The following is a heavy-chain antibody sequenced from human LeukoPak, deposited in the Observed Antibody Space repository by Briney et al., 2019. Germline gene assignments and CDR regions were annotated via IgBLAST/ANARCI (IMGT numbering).Heavy chain of an antibody. CDR1: GFTFSSYG. J-gene: IGHJ4*02. Sequence: GGSLRLSCAASGFTFSSYGMHWVRQAPGKGLEWVAVIWYDGSNKYYADSVKGRFTISRDNSKNTLYLQMNSLRAEDTAVYYCARDFYQYSGSYRRGFDYWGQGTLVTVSS. V-gene: IGHV3-33*01. CDR2: IWYDGSNK. CDR3: ARDFYQYSGSYRRGFDY. D-gene: IGHD1-26*01.